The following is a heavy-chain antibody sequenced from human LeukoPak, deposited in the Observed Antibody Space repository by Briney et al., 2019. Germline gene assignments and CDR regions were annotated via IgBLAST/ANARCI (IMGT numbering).Heavy chain of an antibody. Sequence: SETLSLTCTVSGGSISSGDYYWGWLRQPPGTGLEWIGYIYYSGSTYYNPSLKSRVTISVDTSKNQFSLKLSSVTAADTAVYYCARDERRCSGGSCYTNYFDYWGQGTLVTASS. CDR1: GGSISSGDYY. CDR3: ARDERRCSGGSCYTNYFDY. D-gene: IGHD2-15*01. J-gene: IGHJ4*02. CDR2: IYYSGST. V-gene: IGHV4-30-4*01.